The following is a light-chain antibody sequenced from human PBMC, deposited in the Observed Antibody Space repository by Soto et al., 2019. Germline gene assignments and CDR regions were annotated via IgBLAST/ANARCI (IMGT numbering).Light chain of an antibody. V-gene: IGLV2-23*01. Sequence: QSALTQPASVSGSTGQSITISCTGTSSDVGSYNLVSWYQQHPGKSPRLMIYADNKRPSGVSDRFSGSKSGNTAFLTISGLQAEDGADYYCCSDAGLSTYVFGTATKVTVL. J-gene: IGLJ1*01. CDR1: SSDVGSYNL. CDR3: CSDAGLSTYV. CDR2: ADN.